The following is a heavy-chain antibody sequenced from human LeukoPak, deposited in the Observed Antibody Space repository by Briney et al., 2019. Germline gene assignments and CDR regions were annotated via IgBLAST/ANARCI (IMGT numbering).Heavy chain of an antibody. CDR1: GFTFSSYG. J-gene: IGHJ4*02. CDR3: ARHFELSH. V-gene: IGHV3-33*01. Sequence: PGGSLRLSCAASGFTFSSYGMHWVRQAPGKGLEWVALIWYDGSSKHYADSVRGRFTISRDNSKNTLYLQMNSLRAEDTAVYYCARHFELSHWGQGTLVTVSS. D-gene: IGHD3-16*02. CDR2: IWYDGSSK.